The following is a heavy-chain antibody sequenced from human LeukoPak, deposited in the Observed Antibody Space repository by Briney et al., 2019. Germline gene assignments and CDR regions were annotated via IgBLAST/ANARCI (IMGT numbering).Heavy chain of an antibody. D-gene: IGHD2-2*01. V-gene: IGHV3-53*01. CDR3: ARGYCTSTSCRYVMDV. Sequence: GGSLRLSCAASGFTVSSNYMSWVRQAPGKGLEWVSVIYSGDNTYYSDSVKGRFTISSDNLKNTLYLLMNSLRGGDTAVYYCARGYCTSTSCRYVMDVWGQGTTVTVSS. CDR1: GFTVSSNY. J-gene: IGHJ6*02. CDR2: IYSGDNT.